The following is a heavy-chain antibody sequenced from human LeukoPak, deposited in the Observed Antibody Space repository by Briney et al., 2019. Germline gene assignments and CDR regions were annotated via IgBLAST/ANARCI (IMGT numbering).Heavy chain of an antibody. CDR2: INPNSGGT. Sequence: ASVKVSCKASGYTFTGYYMHWVRQAPGQGLEWMGWINPNSGGTNYAQKFQGRVTMTRDTSISTAYMELSRLRSDDTAVYYCARSWGSSGRSDYWGQGTLVTVSS. CDR1: GYTFTGYY. CDR3: ARSWGSSGRSDY. D-gene: IGHD6-19*01. V-gene: IGHV1-2*02. J-gene: IGHJ4*02.